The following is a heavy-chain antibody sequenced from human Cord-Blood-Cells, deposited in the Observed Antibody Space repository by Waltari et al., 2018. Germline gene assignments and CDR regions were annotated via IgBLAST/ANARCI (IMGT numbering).Heavy chain of an antibody. J-gene: IGHJ4*02. CDR2: ISSSGSTI. CDR1: GFTFSSYE. CDR3: ARDGFESYYSAY. Sequence: EVQLVESGGGLVQPGGSLRLSCAASGFTFSSYEMNWVRQAPGRVLEWVSYISSSGSTIYYADSVKGRFTISRDNAKNSLYLQMNSLRAEDTAVYYCARDGFESYYSAYWGQGTLVTVSS. V-gene: IGHV3-48*03. D-gene: IGHD3-10*01.